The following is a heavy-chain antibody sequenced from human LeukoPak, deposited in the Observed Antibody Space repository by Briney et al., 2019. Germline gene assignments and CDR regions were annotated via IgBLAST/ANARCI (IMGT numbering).Heavy chain of an antibody. CDR2: ISWSSGII. Sequence: GRSLRLSCAASGFIFDDHGMHWVRQAPGKGLEWVSGISWSSGIIGYADSVKGRFTISRDNAKNSLYLQMNSLRAEDTAVYYCARDQGGGYSYGWQSFDYWGQGTPVTVSS. V-gene: IGHV3-9*01. CDR3: ARDQGGGYSYGWQSFDY. CDR1: GFIFDDHG. J-gene: IGHJ4*02. D-gene: IGHD5-18*01.